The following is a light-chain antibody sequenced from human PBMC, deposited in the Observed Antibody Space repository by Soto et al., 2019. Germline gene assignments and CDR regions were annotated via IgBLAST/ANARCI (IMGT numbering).Light chain of an antibody. CDR3: QQRRPTPWT. J-gene: IGKJ1*01. CDR1: QNIDIY. CDR2: AAS. Sequence: DIQMTQSPASLSASIGDTVTIACRASQNIDIYLNWYQHKPGTVPKLLIYAASGLQTGVPSRFSGSGSGTNFSLTSSSLHPEHFANYYCQQRRPTPWTFGQGTKVDIK. V-gene: IGKV1-39*01.